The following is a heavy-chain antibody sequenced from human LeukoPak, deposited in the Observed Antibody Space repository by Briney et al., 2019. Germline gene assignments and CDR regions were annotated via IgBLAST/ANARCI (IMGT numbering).Heavy chain of an antibody. CDR1: GGSISSYY. D-gene: IGHD6-19*01. J-gene: IGHJ5*02. CDR3: ARESLKIAVAAHVWFDP. V-gene: IGHV4-39*07. Sequence: SETLSLTCTVSGGSISSYYWGWIRQPPGKGLEWIGSIYYSGSTYYNPSLKSRVTISVDTSKNQFSLKLSSVTAADTAVYYCARESLKIAVAAHVWFDPWGQGTLVTVS. CDR2: IYYSGST.